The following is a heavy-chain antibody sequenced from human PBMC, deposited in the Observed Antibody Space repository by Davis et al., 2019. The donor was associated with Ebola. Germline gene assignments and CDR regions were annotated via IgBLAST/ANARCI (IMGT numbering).Heavy chain of an antibody. J-gene: IGHJ4*02. CDR2: ISSRSLSI. Sequence: GESLKISCAASGFTFSSYGMNWVRQAPGKGLEWVSSISSRSLSIFYADSVKGRFTVSRDNAKNSLYLQMNSLRAEDTAVYYCASDMITLGTIYYEDYWGQGTLVTVSS. V-gene: IGHV3-21*01. D-gene: IGHD3-16*01. CDR3: ASDMITLGTIYYEDY. CDR1: GFTFSSYG.